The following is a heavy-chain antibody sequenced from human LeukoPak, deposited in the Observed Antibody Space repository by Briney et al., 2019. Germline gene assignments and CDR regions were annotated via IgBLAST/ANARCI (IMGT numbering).Heavy chain of an antibody. D-gene: IGHD5-24*01. CDR3: VRDNAAADGALDY. V-gene: IGHV3-33*01. CDR1: GFTFSSHD. Sequence: AGGSLRLSCVASGFTFSSHDMHWVRQAPGKGLEWVAVIWYDGSHRYYPDSVKGRFTISRDNSKNTLFLQMDSLRVDDTAVYYCVRDNAAADGALDYWGQGSLVTVSS. J-gene: IGHJ4*02. CDR2: IWYDGSHR.